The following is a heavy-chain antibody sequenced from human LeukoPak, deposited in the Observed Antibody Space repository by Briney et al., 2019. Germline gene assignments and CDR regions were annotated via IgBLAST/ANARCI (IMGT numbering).Heavy chain of an antibody. CDR3: VRHPTFLYYFDY. J-gene: IGHJ4*02. Sequence: SETLSLTCTVPVDSISSSSYYWGWIRQPPGKGLEWIGSIYYSGCTYYNPSLKSRLTIYVDTSKNQFSLKLSSVTAADAAVYYCVRHPTFLYYFDYWGQGTLVTVSA. CDR2: IYYSGCT. V-gene: IGHV4-39*01. CDR1: VDSISSSSYY. D-gene: IGHD3-3*02.